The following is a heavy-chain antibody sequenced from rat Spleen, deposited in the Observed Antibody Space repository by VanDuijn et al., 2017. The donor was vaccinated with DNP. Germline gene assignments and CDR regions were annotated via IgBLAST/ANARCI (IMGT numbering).Heavy chain of an antibody. Sequence: EVQLVESGGGLVQPGRSLKLSCAASGLTFSYYAMAWVRQAPTKGLEWVASISNSGSETKYRDSVQGRFTISRDNAKNTLYLQMNSLRSEDMATYYCARWYSSGFCFDYWGQGVMVTVSS. CDR3: ARWYSSGFCFDY. CDR2: ISNSGSET. V-gene: IGHV5S13*01. D-gene: IGHD4-3*01. J-gene: IGHJ2*01. CDR1: GLTFSYYA.